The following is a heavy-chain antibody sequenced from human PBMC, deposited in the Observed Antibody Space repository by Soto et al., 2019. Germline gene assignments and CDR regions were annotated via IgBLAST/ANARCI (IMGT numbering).Heavy chain of an antibody. D-gene: IGHD3-16*01. CDR2: IYYSGST. V-gene: IGHV4-31*03. Sequence: QVQLQESGPGLVKPSQTLSLTCTVSGGSISSGDYYWSWIRQHPGKGLEWIGYIYYSGSTYSNPSLKLRVSIAVDTSKNQFALQLSSVTAADTAVYFCARGLRPAHTSWFDPWGQGTLVTVSS. CDR1: GGSISSGDYY. J-gene: IGHJ5*02. CDR3: ARGLRPAHTSWFDP.